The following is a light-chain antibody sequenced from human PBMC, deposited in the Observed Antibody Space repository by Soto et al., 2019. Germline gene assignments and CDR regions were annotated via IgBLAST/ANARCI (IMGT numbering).Light chain of an antibody. Sequence: DIELTQSPSSLSGSVGDRVTITCRASQTIRKCLNWYQQKPGRAPKLLIYAASSLQSGVPSRFSGSGSGTYFTLTISSLQPEDFATYYCQQSYSSLTYTFGQGTNLEIK. V-gene: IGKV1-39*01. CDR2: AAS. J-gene: IGKJ2*01. CDR1: QTIRKC. CDR3: QQSYSSLTYT.